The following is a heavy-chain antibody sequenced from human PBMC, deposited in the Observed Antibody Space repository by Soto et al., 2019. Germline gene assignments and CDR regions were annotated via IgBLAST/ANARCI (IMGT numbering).Heavy chain of an antibody. CDR1: GFTFTSSA. J-gene: IGHJ6*02. CDR3: AAETAAASSGMHV. D-gene: IGHD6-13*01. V-gene: IGHV1-58*01. CDR2: IVVGNGKT. Sequence: WDSVEVSCKASGFTFTSSAVQWVRQARGQRLEWIGWIVVGNGKTNYAQKFQERVTITRDMSTSTAYMELSGLRSEDTAVYYCAAETAAASSGMHVWCQAT.